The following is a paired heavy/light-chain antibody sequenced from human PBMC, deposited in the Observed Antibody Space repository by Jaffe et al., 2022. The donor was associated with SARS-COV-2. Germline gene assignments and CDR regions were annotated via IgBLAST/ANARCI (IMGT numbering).Heavy chain of an antibody. V-gene: IGHV4-59*01. CDR1: GGSISSYY. Sequence: QVQLQESGPGLVKPSETLSLTCTVSGGSISSYYWSWIRQPPGKGLEWIGYIYYSGSTNYNPSLKSRVTISVDTSKNQFSLKLSSVTAADTAVYYCARDSSPLRYFDWLPYYYYYYGMDVWGQGTTVTVSS. J-gene: IGHJ6*02. D-gene: IGHD3-9*01. CDR2: IYYSGST. CDR3: ARDSSPLRYFDWLPYYYYYYGMDV.
Light chain of an antibody. CDR2: DVS. Sequence: QSALTQPASVSGSPGQSITISCTGTSSDVGGYNYVSWYQQHPGKAPKLMIYDVSNRPSGVSNRFSGSKSGNTASLTISGLQAEDEADYYCSSYTSSSTPGDVVFGGGTKLTVL. V-gene: IGLV2-14*01. CDR3: SSYTSSSTPGDVV. CDR1: SSDVGGYNY. J-gene: IGLJ2*01.